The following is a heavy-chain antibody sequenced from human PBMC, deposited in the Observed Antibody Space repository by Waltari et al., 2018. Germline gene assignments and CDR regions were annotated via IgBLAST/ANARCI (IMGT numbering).Heavy chain of an antibody. D-gene: IGHD6-19*01. CDR3: ARTEHSSGWYDY. J-gene: IGHJ4*02. V-gene: IGHV1-2*04. Sequence: QVQLVQSGAEVKKPGASVKVSCKASGYTFTGYYMHWVRQAPGQGLEWMGWINPNSGGTNYAQTFQGWVTMTSDTSISTAYMELSRLRSDDTAVYYCARTEHSSGWYDYWGQGTLVTVSS. CDR2: INPNSGGT. CDR1: GYTFTGYY.